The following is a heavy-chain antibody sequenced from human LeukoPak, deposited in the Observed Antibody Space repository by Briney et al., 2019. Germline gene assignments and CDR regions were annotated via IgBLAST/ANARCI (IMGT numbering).Heavy chain of an antibody. D-gene: IGHD6-13*01. CDR1: GFTFSSYA. CDR2: TSGSGTGT. Sequence: PGGSLRLSCAASGFTFSSYAMSWVCQAPGKGLEWVSGTSGSGTGTYYADSVKGRFTISRDNSKNTLYLQMSSLRAEDTAIFYRTKGSRSSGGHYFDYWGQGTLVTVSS. CDR3: TKGSRSSGGHYFDY. V-gene: IGHV3-23*01. J-gene: IGHJ4*02.